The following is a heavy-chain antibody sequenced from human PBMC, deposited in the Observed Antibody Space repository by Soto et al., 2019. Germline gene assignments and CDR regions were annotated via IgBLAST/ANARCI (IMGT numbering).Heavy chain of an antibody. CDR3: AREGGESSDGLYYFDS. Sequence: SETLSLTCTVSGGSISGSYWSWIRQTPGKVLEWVGYIHYSGSTNYNPSLKSRVTMSVDTSKNQFSLKLSSVTAADTAVYFCAREGGESSDGLYYFDSWGQGSQVTVSS. CDR1: GGSISGSY. V-gene: IGHV4-59*12. CDR2: IHYSGST. D-gene: IGHD3-16*01. J-gene: IGHJ4*02.